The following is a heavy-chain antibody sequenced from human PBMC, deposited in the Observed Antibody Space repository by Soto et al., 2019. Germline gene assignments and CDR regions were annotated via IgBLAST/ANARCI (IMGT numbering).Heavy chain of an antibody. CDR1: GGTFSSYA. Sequence: SVKVSCKASGGTFSSYAISWVLQAPGQGLEWMGGIIPIFGTANYAQKFQGRVTITADESTSTAYMELSSLRSEDTAVYYCARSRGEYYDFWSGPYGMDVWGQGTTVTVSS. CDR2: IIPIFGTA. V-gene: IGHV1-69*13. D-gene: IGHD3-3*01. J-gene: IGHJ6*02. CDR3: ARSRGEYYDFWSGPYGMDV.